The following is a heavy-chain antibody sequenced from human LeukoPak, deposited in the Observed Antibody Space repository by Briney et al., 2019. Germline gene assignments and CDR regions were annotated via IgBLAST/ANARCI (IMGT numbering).Heavy chain of an antibody. CDR2: IYYSGST. Sequence: PSETLSLTCTVSGGSISSHYWNWIRQPPGKGLEWIGYIYYSGSTNYNPSLKSRVTISLDTSKSQFSLKLSSVTAADTAVYYCARDYSSSWYFDYWGQGTLVTVSS. D-gene: IGHD6-13*01. V-gene: IGHV4-59*11. CDR3: ARDYSSSWYFDY. J-gene: IGHJ4*02. CDR1: GGSISSHY.